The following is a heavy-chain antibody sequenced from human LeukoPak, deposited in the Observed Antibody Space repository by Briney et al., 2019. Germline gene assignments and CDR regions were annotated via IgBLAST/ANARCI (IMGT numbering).Heavy chain of an antibody. CDR1: GYTFTSYD. J-gene: IGHJ4*02. D-gene: IGHD6-25*01. Sequence: ASAKVSCKASGYTFTSYDINWVRQATGQGLEWMGWMNPNSGNTGYARKFQGRVTMTRNTSISTAYMELSSLRSEDTAVYYCAREQGSPSGDDYWGRGTLVTVSS. CDR2: MNPNSGNT. V-gene: IGHV1-8*01. CDR3: AREQGSPSGDDY.